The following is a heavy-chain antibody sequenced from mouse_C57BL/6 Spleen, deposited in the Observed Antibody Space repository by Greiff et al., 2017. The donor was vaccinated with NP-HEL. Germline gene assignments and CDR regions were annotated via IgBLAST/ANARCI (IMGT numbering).Heavy chain of an antibody. CDR2: ISSGSSTI. Sequence: EVQLQQSGGGLVKPGGSLKLSCAASGFTFSDYGMHWVRQAPEKGLEWVAYISSGSSTIYYADTVKGRFTISRDNAKNTLFLQMTSLRSDDTAMYYCARNYGGGAMDYWGQGTSVTVSS. V-gene: IGHV5-17*01. CDR1: GFTFSDYG. D-gene: IGHD1-1*02. J-gene: IGHJ4*01. CDR3: ARNYGGGAMDY.